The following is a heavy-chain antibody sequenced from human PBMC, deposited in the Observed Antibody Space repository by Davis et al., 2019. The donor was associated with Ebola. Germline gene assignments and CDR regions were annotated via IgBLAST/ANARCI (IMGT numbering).Heavy chain of an antibody. CDR3: ARGSDEQQLVLGNWFDP. D-gene: IGHD6-13*01. V-gene: IGHV4-34*01. CDR2: INHSGST. J-gene: IGHJ5*02. Sequence: SQTLSLTCAVYGGSFSGYYWSWIRQPPGKGLEWIGEINHSGSTNYNPSLKSRVTISVDTSKNQFSLKLSSVTAADTAVYYCARGSDEQQLVLGNWFDPWGQGTLVTVPS. CDR1: GGSFSGYY.